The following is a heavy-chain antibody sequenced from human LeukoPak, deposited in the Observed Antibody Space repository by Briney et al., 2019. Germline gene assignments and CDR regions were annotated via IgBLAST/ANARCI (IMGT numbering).Heavy chain of an antibody. Sequence: GASVKVSCKASGYTFTNYAIHWVRQAPGQRLEWMGWINSGNGNTKYSQELQGRVAINRDTSARTAYMELSSLRSDDTALYYCAREWLSSGDSHYSHWGQGTLVTVFS. D-gene: IGHD2-15*01. CDR2: INSGNGNT. V-gene: IGHV1-3*01. J-gene: IGHJ4*02. CDR3: AREWLSSGDSHYSH. CDR1: GYTFTNYA.